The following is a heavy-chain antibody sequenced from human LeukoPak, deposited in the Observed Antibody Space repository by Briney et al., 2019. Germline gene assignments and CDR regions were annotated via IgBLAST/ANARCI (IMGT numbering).Heavy chain of an antibody. CDR1: GGSIRRYY. CDR3: ATDNSYGSGSYYT. V-gene: IGHV4-59*01. CDR2: IYYSGNT. D-gene: IGHD3-10*01. J-gene: IGHJ4*02. Sequence: SETLSLTCTVSGGSIRRYYWNWIRQPTGKGLEWIGYIYYSGNTNYNPSLKSRVTISVDTSKSQCSLKLSSVTAADTAVYYCATDNSYGSGSYYTWGQGTLVTVSS.